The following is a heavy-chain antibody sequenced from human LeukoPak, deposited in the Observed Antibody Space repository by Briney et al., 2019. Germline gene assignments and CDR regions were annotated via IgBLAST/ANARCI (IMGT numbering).Heavy chain of an antibody. V-gene: IGHV1-8*03. D-gene: IGHD2-15*01. Sequence: ASVKVSCKASGYTFTGYYMHWVRQAPGQGLEWMGWMNPNSGNTGYAQKFQGRVTITRNTSISTAYMELSSLRSEDTAVYYCARADCSGGSCASFDYWGQGTLVTVSS. CDR3: ARADCSGGSCASFDY. CDR1: GYTFTGYY. CDR2: MNPNSGNT. J-gene: IGHJ4*02.